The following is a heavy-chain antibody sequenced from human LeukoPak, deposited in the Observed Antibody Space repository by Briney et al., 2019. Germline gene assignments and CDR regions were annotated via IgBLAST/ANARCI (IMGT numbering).Heavy chain of an antibody. V-gene: IGHV4-34*01. Sequence: SETLSLTCAVYGGSFSGYYWSWIRQPPGKGLEWIGEINHSGSTNYNPSLKGRVTISVDTSKNQFSLKLSSVTAADTAVYYCARPGLDVWGKGTTVTVSS. CDR1: GGSFSGYY. J-gene: IGHJ6*04. CDR2: INHSGST. CDR3: ARPGLDV.